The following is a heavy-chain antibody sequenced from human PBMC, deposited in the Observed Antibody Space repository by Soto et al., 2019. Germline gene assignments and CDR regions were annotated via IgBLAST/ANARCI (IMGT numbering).Heavy chain of an antibody. CDR2: VYSGGST. V-gene: IGHV3-66*01. D-gene: IGHD6-19*01. J-gene: IGHJ4*02. Sequence: EVQLVESGGGLVQPGGSLRLSCAASGFTVSSKYMSWVRQAPGKGLEWVSVVYSGGSTNNADSVKGRFTISRDNSKNTLFLQMESLRAEDTAVYYCAGGGTYISAFFYWGQGTLVTVSS. CDR3: AGGGTYISAFFY. CDR1: GFTVSSKY.